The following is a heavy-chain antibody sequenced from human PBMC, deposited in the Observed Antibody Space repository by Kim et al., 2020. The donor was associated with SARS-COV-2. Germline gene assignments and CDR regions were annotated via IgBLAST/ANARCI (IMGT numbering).Heavy chain of an antibody. J-gene: IGHJ3*02. V-gene: IGHV4-34*01. CDR1: GGSFSGYY. CDR2: INHSGST. CDR3: ARGGPDKGRYCSSTSCYRMRAFDI. Sequence: SETLSLTCAVYGGSFSGYYWSWIRQPPGKGLEWIGEINHSGSTNYNPSLKSRVTISVDTSKNQFSLKLSSVTAADTAVYYCARGGPDKGRYCSSTSCYRMRAFDIWGQGTMVTVSS. D-gene: IGHD2-2*02.